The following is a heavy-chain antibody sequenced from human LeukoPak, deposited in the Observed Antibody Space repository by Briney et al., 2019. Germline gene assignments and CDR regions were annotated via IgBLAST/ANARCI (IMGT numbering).Heavy chain of an antibody. CDR2: IYYTGTT. CDR1: GGSFRSYY. CDR3: ARGIGSFYYFDY. D-gene: IGHD2-15*01. Sequence: SETLSLTCTVSGGSFRSYYWSWIRQSPGEVLEWLGYIYYTGTTNYNPSLKSRVTISLDTSKTQFSLRLSSVTAADTAVYYCARGIGSFYYFDYWGQGARVTVSS. V-gene: IGHV4-59*01. J-gene: IGHJ4*02.